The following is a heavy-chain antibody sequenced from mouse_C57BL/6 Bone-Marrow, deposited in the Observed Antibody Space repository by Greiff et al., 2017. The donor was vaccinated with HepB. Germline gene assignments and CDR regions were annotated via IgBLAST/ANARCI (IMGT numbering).Heavy chain of an antibody. J-gene: IGHJ1*03. CDR1: GYAFTNYL. CDR3: ARGKYSYWYFDV. V-gene: IGHV1-54*01. Sequence: QVQLQQSGAELVRPGTSVKVSCKASGYAFTNYLIEWVKQRPGQGLEWIGVFNPGSGGTNYNEKFKGKATLTADKSSSTAYMQLSSLTSEDSAVYFCARGKYSYWYFDVWGTGTTVTVSS. CDR2: FNPGSGGT. D-gene: IGHD5-1*01.